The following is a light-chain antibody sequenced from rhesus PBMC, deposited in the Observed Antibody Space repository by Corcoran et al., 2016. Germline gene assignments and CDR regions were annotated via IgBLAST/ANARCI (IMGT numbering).Light chain of an antibody. CDR3: LQYNGDPWT. J-gene: IGKJ1*01. CDR1: QDISSY. V-gene: IGKV1-43*02. CDR2: KSS. Sequence: DIQMTQSPSSLSASVGDRVSITCRSSQDISSYLNWYQQKPGKAPKRLIYKSSSLESGVPSRFSGSGSGTDFTLTISRLQPEDFATYYCLQYNGDPWTFGQGTKVEIK.